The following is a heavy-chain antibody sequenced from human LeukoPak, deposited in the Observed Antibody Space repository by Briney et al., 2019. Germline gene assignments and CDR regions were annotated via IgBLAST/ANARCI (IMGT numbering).Heavy chain of an antibody. Sequence: PGTSLRLSCAASGITFSSFATHWVRQPPGKGLEWVAVISHDGNTKMYSDSVKGRFTIFRDDSKNTHYLQMNSLRPEDTAMYYCAREITVAGNDRRFDPWGQGTLVSVSS. CDR2: ISHDGNTK. J-gene: IGHJ5*02. V-gene: IGHV3-30-3*01. CDR3: AREITVAGNDRRFDP. CDR1: GITFSSFA. D-gene: IGHD6-19*01.